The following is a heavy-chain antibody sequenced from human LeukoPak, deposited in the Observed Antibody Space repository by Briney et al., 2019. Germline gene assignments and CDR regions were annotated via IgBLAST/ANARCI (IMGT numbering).Heavy chain of an antibody. J-gene: IGHJ4*02. CDR1: GYTFTSYA. Sequence: ASVKGSCKTSGYTFTSYAMHWVRQAPGQRLEWMGWINAGNVNTKYSQKFQGRVTITRDTSASTAYMELSSLRSEDTAVYYCARDPEGELEPYFDYWGQGTLVTVSS. V-gene: IGHV1-3*01. CDR2: INAGNVNT. CDR3: ARDPEGELEPYFDY. D-gene: IGHD1-1*01.